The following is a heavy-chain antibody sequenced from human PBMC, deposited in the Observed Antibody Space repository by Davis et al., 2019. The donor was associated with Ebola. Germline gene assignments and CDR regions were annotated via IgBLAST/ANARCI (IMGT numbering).Heavy chain of an antibody. CDR1: GYTFTSYG. V-gene: IGHV1-18*01. D-gene: IGHD2-2*01. CDR3: ARLVVPAARHHKPSDLYYYYYYMDV. Sequence: ASVKVSCKASGYTFTSYGISWVRQAPGQGLEWMGWISAYNGNTNYAQKLQGRVTMTTDTSTSTAYMELRSLRSDDTAVYYCARLVVPAARHHKPSDLYYYYYYMDVWGKGTTVTVSS. J-gene: IGHJ6*03. CDR2: ISAYNGNT.